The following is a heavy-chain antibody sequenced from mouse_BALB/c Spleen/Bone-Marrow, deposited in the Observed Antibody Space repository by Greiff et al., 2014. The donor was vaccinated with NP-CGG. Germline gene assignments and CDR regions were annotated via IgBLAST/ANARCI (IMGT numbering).Heavy chain of an antibody. CDR3: ARLGDYSYFDY. D-gene: IGHD1-1*01. Sequence: EVQGVESGGGLAQPGGSLKLSCATSGFSFSDYYMYWIRQTPEKRLEWVAYISNGGGSTYYPDTVKGRFTISRDNAKNTLYLQMSRLKSEDTAMYYCARLGDYSYFDYWGQGTTLTVSS. CDR2: ISNGGGST. J-gene: IGHJ2*01. V-gene: IGHV5-12*02. CDR1: GFSFSDYY.